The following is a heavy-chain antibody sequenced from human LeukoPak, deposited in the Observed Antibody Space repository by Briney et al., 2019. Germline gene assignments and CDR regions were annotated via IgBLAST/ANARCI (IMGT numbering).Heavy chain of an antibody. Sequence: GGSLRLSCAASGFTVSSNYMSWVRQAPGKGLEWVSVIYSGGSTDYADSVKGRFTISRDTSKNTLYLQMNSLRAEDTAVYYCARALDIVATITPIDYWGQGTLVTVSS. CDR3: ARALDIVATITPIDY. D-gene: IGHD5-12*01. CDR1: GFTVSSNY. J-gene: IGHJ4*02. CDR2: IYSGGST. V-gene: IGHV3-53*01.